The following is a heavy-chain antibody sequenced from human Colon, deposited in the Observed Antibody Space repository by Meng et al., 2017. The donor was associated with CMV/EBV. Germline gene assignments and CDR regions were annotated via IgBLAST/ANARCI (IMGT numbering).Heavy chain of an antibody. Sequence: GGLRLSCEGSGFIFGDYNMNWVRQAPGKGLEWVSSITGPGTHVSYADSVKDRFTISRDNDKNFVYLQINTLRADDTAIYFCARENVHYYYTMDVWGPGTTVTVSS. CDR2: ITGPGTHV. CDR1: GFIFGDYN. D-gene: IGHD1-1*01. J-gene: IGHJ6*02. CDR3: ARENVHYYYTMDV. V-gene: IGHV3-21*06.